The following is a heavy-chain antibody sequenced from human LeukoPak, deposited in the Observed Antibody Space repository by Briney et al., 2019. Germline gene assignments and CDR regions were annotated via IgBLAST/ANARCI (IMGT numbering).Heavy chain of an antibody. J-gene: IGHJ5*02. V-gene: IGHV3-23*01. D-gene: IGHD2-21*02. CDR3: AKSGVTALFIET. CDR1: GFTFSSYA. CDR2: ISGSGGST. Sequence: GGSLRLSCAASGFTFSSYAMSWVRQAPGKGLEWVSAISGSGGSTYYADSVKGRFTISRDNAKNSLYLQMNSLRAEDTAVYYCAKSGVTALFIETWGQGTLVTVSS.